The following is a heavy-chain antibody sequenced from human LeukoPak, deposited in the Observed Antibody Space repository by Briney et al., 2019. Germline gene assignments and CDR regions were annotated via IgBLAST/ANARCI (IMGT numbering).Heavy chain of an antibody. CDR2: ISYDGSNK. J-gene: IGHJ4*02. CDR1: GFTFSSYA. V-gene: IGHV3-30-3*01. Sequence: GGSLRLSCAASGFTFSSYAMHWVRQAPGKGLEWVAVISYDGSNKYYADSVKGRFTISRDNSKNTLYLQMNSLRAEDTAVYYCAGASRGGPRLDYWGQGTLVTVSS. CDR3: AGASRGGPRLDY.